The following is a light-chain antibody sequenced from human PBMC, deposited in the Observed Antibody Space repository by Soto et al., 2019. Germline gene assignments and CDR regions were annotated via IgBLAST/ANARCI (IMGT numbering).Light chain of an antibody. CDR1: SSDVGGYNY. J-gene: IGLJ1*01. Sequence: QSALTQPPSASGSPGQSVTISCTGTSSDVGGYNYVSWYQQHPGKAPKLMIYEVSKRPSGVPDRFSGSKSGNTASLTVSGLQAEDEADYYCSSYAGKVFGTGTKLPS. CDR3: SSYAGKV. V-gene: IGLV2-8*01. CDR2: EVS.